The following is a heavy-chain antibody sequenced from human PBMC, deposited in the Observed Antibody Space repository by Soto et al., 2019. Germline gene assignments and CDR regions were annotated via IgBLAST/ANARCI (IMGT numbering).Heavy chain of an antibody. CDR2: IYYSGST. CDR3: ARATSSTIPRRPQYFQH. J-gene: IGHJ1*01. V-gene: IGHV4-59*01. Sequence: SETVSLTCTVSGGSISSYYWSWIRQPPGKGLEWIGYIYYSGSTNYNPSLKSRVTISVDTSKNQFSLKLSSVTAADTAVYYCARATSSTIPRRPQYFQHWGQGTLVTVS. CDR1: GGSISSYY. D-gene: IGHD1-26*01.